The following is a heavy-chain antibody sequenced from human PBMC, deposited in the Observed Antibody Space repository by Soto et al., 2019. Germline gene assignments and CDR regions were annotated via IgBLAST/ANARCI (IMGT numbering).Heavy chain of an antibody. J-gene: IGHJ6*02. Sequence: VGSLRLSCAASGFIFTSYSMNWVRQAPGKGLEWVSSISSSSSSYIYYADSVKGRFTISRDNAKNSLYLQMSSLRAEDTAVYYCARDSGSSSDYYGMDVWGQGTTVTVSS. CDR1: GFIFTSYS. V-gene: IGHV3-21*01. D-gene: IGHD6-13*01. CDR2: ISSSSSSYI. CDR3: ARDSGSSSDYYGMDV.